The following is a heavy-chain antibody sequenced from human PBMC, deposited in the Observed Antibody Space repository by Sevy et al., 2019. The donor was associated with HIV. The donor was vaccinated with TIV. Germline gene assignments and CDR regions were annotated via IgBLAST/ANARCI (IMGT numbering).Heavy chain of an antibody. J-gene: IGHJ3*02. CDR1: GFTFSSHS. V-gene: IGHV3-48*01. D-gene: IGHD2-2*01. CDR2: ISSTSSTI. CDR3: SRPLGYCSSTSCPYIFDI. Sequence: GGSLRLSCAASGFTFSSHSFNWVRQAPGKGLEWISYISSTSSTIFYVDSVMDRFSISTDNAKNSLYLQMNSLRAEDTAVYYCSRPLGYCSSTSCPYIFDIWGQGTMVTVSS.